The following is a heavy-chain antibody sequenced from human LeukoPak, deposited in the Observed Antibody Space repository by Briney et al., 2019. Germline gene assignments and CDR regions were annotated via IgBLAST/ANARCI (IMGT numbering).Heavy chain of an antibody. CDR3: ARSPPRIYKVTMNGAYFDY. J-gene: IGHJ4*02. CDR1: GGSFSGYY. D-gene: IGHD2/OR15-2a*01. V-gene: IGHV4-34*01. CDR2: INHSGST. Sequence: SETLSLTCAVYGGSFSGYYWSWIRQPPGKGLEWIGEINHSGSTNYNPSLKSRVTIPVDTSKNQFSLKLSSVTAADTAVYYCARSPPRIYKVTMNGAYFDYWGQGTLVTVSS.